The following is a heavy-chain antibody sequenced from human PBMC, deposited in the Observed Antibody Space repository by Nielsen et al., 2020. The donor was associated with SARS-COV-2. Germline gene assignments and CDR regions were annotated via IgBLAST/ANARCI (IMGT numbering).Heavy chain of an antibody. D-gene: IGHD2-15*01. J-gene: IGHJ4*02. CDR3: VKDIKEYCGGGSCPLVDY. CDR1: GFTFSIFA. CDR2: ISSSGRST. V-gene: IGHV3-64D*09. Sequence: GGSLRLSCSASGFTFSIFAMNWVRQAPGKKLEYIAVISSSGRSTYYADSVKDRFTISRDNSKKTVSLQMRSLRPEDTAVYYCVKDIKEYCGGGSCPLVDYWGQGTRVTVSS.